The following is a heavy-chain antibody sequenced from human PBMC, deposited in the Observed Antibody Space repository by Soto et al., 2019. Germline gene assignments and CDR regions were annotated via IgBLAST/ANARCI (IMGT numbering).Heavy chain of an antibody. D-gene: IGHD2-15*01. CDR3: ARDAPTYCSFGICYSAYFDY. CDR2: IIPFSGTA. J-gene: IGHJ4*02. CDR1: GGTFTNYA. V-gene: IGHV1-69*06. Sequence: QVQLVQSGAEVKKPGSSVKVSCKASGGTFTNYALSWVRQAPGQGLEWMGGIIPFSGTANYAQKFRHRVTFTADKSTNTAYMELSSLISEDTAMYYCARDAPTYCSFGICYSAYFDYWGQGNLVTVSS.